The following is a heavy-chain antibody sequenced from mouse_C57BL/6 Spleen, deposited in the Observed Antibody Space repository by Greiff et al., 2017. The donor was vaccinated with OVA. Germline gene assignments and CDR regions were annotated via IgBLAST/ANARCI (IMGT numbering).Heavy chain of an antibody. V-gene: IGHV5-16*01. CDR2: INYDGSST. J-gene: IGHJ1*03. CDR1: GFTFSDYY. Sequence: EVKVEESEGGLVQPGSSMKLSCTASGFTFSDYYMAWVRQVPEKGLEWVANINYDGSSTYYLDSLKSRFIISRDNAKNILYLQMSSLKSEDTATYYCARFITTVDWYFDVWGTGTTVTVSS. D-gene: IGHD1-1*01. CDR3: ARFITTVDWYFDV.